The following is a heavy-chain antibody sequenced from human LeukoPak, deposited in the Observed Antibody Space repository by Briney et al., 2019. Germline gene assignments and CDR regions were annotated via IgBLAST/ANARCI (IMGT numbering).Heavy chain of an antibody. J-gene: IGHJ5*02. CDR2: ISSSGSTI. V-gene: IGHV3-11*01. CDR3: ARDQSESIATFDP. CDR1: GFTFSDYY. Sequence: GGSLRLSCAASGFTFSDYYMSWIRRAPGKGLEWVSYISSSGSTIYYADSVKGRFTISRDNAKNSLYLQMISLRAEDTAVYYCARDQSESIATFDPWGQGTLVTVSS. D-gene: IGHD6-6*01.